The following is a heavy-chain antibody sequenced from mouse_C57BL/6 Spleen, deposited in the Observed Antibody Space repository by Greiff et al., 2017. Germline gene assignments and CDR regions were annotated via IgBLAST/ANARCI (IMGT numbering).Heavy chain of an antibody. D-gene: IGHD2-3*01. CDR2: IYPGDGDT. J-gene: IGHJ4*01. V-gene: IGHV1-82*01. CDR1: GYAFSSSW. CDR3: ARYYDGAMDY. Sequence: QVQLQQSGPELVKPGASVKISCKASGYAFSSSWMNWVKQRPGKGLEWIGRIYPGDGDTNYNGKFKGKATLTADKSSSTAYMQLSSLTSEDSAVYFGARYYDGAMDYWGQGTAGTGSA.